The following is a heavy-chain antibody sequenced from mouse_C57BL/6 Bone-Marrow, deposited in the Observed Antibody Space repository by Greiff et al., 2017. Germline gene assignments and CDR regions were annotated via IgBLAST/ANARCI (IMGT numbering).Heavy chain of an antibody. CDR1: GFNIKDDY. CDR2: IDPENGDT. CDR3: TNPVVADFDY. D-gene: IGHD1-1*01. J-gene: IGHJ2*01. V-gene: IGHV14-4*01. Sequence: VQLQQSGAELVRPGASVKLSCTASGFNIKDDYMHWVKHRPEQGLEWIGWIDPENGDTEYASKFQGKATITADTSSNTAYLQLSSLTSEDTAVYYCTNPVVADFDYWGQGTTLTVSS.